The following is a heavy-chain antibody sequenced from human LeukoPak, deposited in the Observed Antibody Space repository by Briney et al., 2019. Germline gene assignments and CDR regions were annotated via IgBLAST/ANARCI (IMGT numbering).Heavy chain of an antibody. D-gene: IGHD3-10*01. CDR2: INPDSGGT. CDR1: GYTFTGYY. J-gene: IGHJ6*03. Sequence: ASVKVSCKASGYTFTGYYMNWVRQAPGQGLEWMGWINPDSGGTFYEQKFQGRVTMTTDTSISTAYMELNRLKSDDTAVYYCARGPGGVIDYMDVWGKGTTVTVSS. CDR3: ARGPGGVIDYMDV. V-gene: IGHV1-2*02.